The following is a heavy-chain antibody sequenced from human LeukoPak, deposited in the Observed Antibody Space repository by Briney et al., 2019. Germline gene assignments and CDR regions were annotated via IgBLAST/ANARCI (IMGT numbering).Heavy chain of an antibody. CDR1: GGSISSYY. V-gene: IGHV4-59*01. J-gene: IGHJ3*02. CDR2: IYYSGST. CDR3: ARADSSGYGDAFDI. D-gene: IGHD3-22*01. Sequence: PSETLSLTGTVSGGSISSYYWGWIRQPPGKGLEWIGYIYYSGSTNYNPYLKSRVTISVDTSKNQFSLKLSSVTAADTAVYYCARADSSGYGDAFDIWGQGTMVTVSS.